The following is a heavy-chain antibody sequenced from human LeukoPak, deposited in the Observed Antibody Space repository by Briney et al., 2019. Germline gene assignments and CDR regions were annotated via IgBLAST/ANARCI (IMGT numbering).Heavy chain of an antibody. J-gene: IGHJ4*02. V-gene: IGHV3-23*01. D-gene: IGHD6-13*01. CDR1: GFTFSTYA. CDR3: AKGGSSWYYFDY. Sequence: GGSLRLSCAASGFTFSTYAMSWVRQAPGKELQWVPAITGSGASKYYADSVKGRFTISRDNSKNTLYLQMNSLRAEDTAVYYCAKGGSSWYYFDYWGQGTLVTASS. CDR2: ITGSGASK.